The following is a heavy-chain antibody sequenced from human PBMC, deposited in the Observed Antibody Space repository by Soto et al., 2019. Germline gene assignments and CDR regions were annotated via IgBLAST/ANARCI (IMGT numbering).Heavy chain of an antibody. V-gene: IGHV3-23*01. CDR2: ISGSGVST. CDR1: GFTFSSNV. CDR3: ATGGWFRGRLDY. J-gene: IGHJ4*02. Sequence: EVQLLESGGGLVQPGESLRLSCAVSGFTFSSNVMSWVRQVPGKGLEWVSVISGSGVSTYYADSVKGRFTISRDNSKSTLFLQMNSLRAEDTAVYYCATGGWFRGRLDYWGQGTLVTVSS. D-gene: IGHD6-19*01.